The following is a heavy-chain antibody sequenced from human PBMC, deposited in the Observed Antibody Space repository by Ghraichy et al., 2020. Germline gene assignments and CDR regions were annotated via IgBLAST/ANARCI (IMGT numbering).Heavy chain of an antibody. CDR3: AHRRQLGSGYAGFDS. J-gene: IGHJ4*02. D-gene: IGHD5-12*01. Sequence: TLSLTLTCTFSGFSLSTRGVGVGWIRQPPGKALEWLALIYWDDDKRYSPSLNTRVTITKDTSKNQVVLTMTNMDPVDTTTYYCAHRRQLGSGYAGFDSWGQGTLVTVSS. V-gene: IGHV2-5*02. CDR1: GFSLSTRGVG. CDR2: IYWDDDK.